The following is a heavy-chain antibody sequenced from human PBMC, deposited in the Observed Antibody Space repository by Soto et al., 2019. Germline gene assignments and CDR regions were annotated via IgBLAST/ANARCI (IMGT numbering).Heavy chain of an antibody. CDR1: GGSISDISYC. V-gene: IGHV4-39*01. J-gene: IGHJ5*02. CDR3: ARHKSGSDWLDP. D-gene: IGHD2-15*01. Sequence: SETLSLTCTVSGGSISDISYCWGWIRQPPGKGLQWIGCMFYSGATYYNPSLKNRVTLSVDTSNNEFSLKLVSVAAPDTAVYYCARHKSGSDWLDPWGQGTLVTVSS. CDR2: MFYSGAT.